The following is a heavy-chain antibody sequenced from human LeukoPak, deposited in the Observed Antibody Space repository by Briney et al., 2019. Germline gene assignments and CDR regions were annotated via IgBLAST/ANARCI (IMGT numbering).Heavy chain of an antibody. CDR1: GYTFTTYG. Sequence: GASVKVSCKASGYTFTTYGISWVRQAPGQGLEWLGWISPYNGDTNYAQKLQGRVTMTIDTSTSTAYMELRSLRSDDTAVYYCTRDPRRLDYWGQGTLVTVSS. CDR2: ISPYNGDT. J-gene: IGHJ4*02. V-gene: IGHV1-18*01. CDR3: TRDPRRLDY.